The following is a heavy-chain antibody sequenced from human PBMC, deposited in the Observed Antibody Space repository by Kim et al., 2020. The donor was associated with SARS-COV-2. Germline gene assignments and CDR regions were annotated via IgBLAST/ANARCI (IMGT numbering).Heavy chain of an antibody. CDR2: ISGSGGST. CDR1: GFTFSSYA. J-gene: IGHJ2*01. V-gene: IGHV3-23*01. D-gene: IGHD4-17*01. CDR3: AILPHLGDLGIDL. Sequence: GGSLRLSCAASGFTFSSYAMSWVRQAPGKGLEWVSAISGSGGSTYYADSVKGRFTISRDNSKNTLYLQMNSLRAEDTAVYYCAILPHLGDLGIDLWGRGTLVTVSS.